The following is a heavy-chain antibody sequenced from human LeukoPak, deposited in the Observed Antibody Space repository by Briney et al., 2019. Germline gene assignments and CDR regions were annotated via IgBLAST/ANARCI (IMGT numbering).Heavy chain of an antibody. Sequence: GGSLRLSCAASGFTFSSYEMNWVRQAPGKGLEWVSYISSSGSTIYYADSVKGRFTISRDNAKNSLYLQMNSLRAEDTAVYYCAKDDSNYVLDYWGQGTLVTVSS. CDR2: ISSSGSTI. CDR3: AKDDSNYVLDY. V-gene: IGHV3-48*03. J-gene: IGHJ4*02. D-gene: IGHD4-11*01. CDR1: GFTFSSYE.